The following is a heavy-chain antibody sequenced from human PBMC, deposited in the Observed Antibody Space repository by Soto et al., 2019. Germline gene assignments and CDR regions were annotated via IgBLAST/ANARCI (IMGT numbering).Heavy chain of an antibody. CDR2: IGSAGDT. V-gene: IGHV3-13*01. J-gene: IGHJ4*02. Sequence: EVQLVESGGGLVQPGGSLRLSCAASGFTFSTYDMHWVRQATGKGLEWVSAIGSAGDTSYPASVKGRFTISRENAKNSLYLQMNSLRAGYTAVYHCARVVWGYSGYDYYFDYWGQGTLVTGSS. CDR1: GFTFSTYD. CDR3: ARVVWGYSGYDYYFDY. D-gene: IGHD5-12*01.